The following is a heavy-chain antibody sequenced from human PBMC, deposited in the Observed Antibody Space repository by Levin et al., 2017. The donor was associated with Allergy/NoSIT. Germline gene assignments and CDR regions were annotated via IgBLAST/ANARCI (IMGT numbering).Heavy chain of an antibody. J-gene: IGHJ4*02. Sequence: SVKVSCKASGGTFSSYAISWVRQAPGQGLEWMGGIIPIFGTANYAQKFQGRVTITADESTSTAYMELSSLRSEDTAVYYCATTKDYGDYGAQFFDYWGQGTLVTVSS. CDR2: IIPIFGTA. D-gene: IGHD4-17*01. V-gene: IGHV1-69*13. CDR1: GGTFSSYA. CDR3: ATTKDYGDYGAQFFDY.